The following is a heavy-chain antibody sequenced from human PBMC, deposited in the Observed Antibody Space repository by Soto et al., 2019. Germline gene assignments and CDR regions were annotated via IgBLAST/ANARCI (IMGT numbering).Heavy chain of an antibody. CDR1: GYTFTSYG. CDR2: ISAYNGNT. Sequence: ASVKVSCKASGYTFTSYGISWVRQAPGQGLEWMGWISAYNGNTNYAQKLQGRVTMTTDTSTSTAYMELRSLRSDDTAVYYCARRITMIAAGGWFDPWGQGTLVTVS. D-gene: IGHD3-22*01. J-gene: IGHJ5*02. CDR3: ARRITMIAAGGWFDP. V-gene: IGHV1-18*04.